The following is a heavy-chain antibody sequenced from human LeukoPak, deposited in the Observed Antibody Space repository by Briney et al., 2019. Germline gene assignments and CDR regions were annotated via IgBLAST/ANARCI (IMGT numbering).Heavy chain of an antibody. D-gene: IGHD3-10*01. CDR1: GFTFSSYA. CDR3: AKSLGYYYGSGSYYRDYGMDV. J-gene: IGHJ6*02. CDR2: ISGSGGST. Sequence: LPGGSLRLSCAASGFTFSSYAMSWVRQAPGKGLEWVSAISGSGGSTYYADSVKGRFTISRDNSRNTLYLQMNSLTAEDTAVYYCAKSLGYYYGSGSYYRDYGMDVWGQGTTVTVSS. V-gene: IGHV3-23*01.